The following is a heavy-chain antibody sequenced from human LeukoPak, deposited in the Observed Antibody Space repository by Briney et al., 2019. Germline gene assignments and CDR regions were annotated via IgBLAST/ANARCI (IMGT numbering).Heavy chain of an antibody. V-gene: IGHV1-2*02. CDR3: ASTSEYYYDSSGFDY. CDR1: GYTFIAYY. D-gene: IGHD3-22*01. Sequence: ASVKVSCKASGYTFIAYYMQWVRQAPGQGLEWMGWINPNSGDTKYAQKFQGRVTMTRDTSISTVYMEMSRLRSEDTAVYYCASTSEYYYDSSGFDYWGQGTLVTVSS. CDR2: INPNSGDT. J-gene: IGHJ4*02.